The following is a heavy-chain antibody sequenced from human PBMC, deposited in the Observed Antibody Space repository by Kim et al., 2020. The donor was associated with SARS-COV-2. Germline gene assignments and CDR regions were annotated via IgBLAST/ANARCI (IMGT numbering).Heavy chain of an antibody. D-gene: IGHD2-2*01. V-gene: IGHV4-39*01. CDR2: IYYSGST. J-gene: IGHJ5*02. CDR3: ARAGTGQLLFSLFPNWFDP. Sequence: SETLSLTCTVSGGSISSSSYYWGWIRQPPGKGLEWIGSIYYSGSTYYNPSLKSRVTISVDTSKNQFFLKLSSVTAADTAVYYCARAGTGQLLFSLFPNWFDPWGQGTLVTVSS. CDR1: GGSISSSSYY.